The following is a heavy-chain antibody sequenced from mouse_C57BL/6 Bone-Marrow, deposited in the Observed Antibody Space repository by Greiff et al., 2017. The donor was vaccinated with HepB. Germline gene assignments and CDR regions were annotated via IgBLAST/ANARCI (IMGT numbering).Heavy chain of an antibody. CDR1: GFTFSDYG. J-gene: IGHJ3*01. CDR2: ISSGSSTI. V-gene: IGHV5-17*01. D-gene: IGHD1-1*01. CDR3: ARGAGSSFAY. Sequence: EMQLVESGGGLVKPGGSLKLSCAASGFTFSDYGMHWVRQAPEKGLEWVAYISSGSSTIYYADTVKGRFTISRDNAKNTLFLQMTSLRSEDTAMYYCARGAGSSFAYWGQGTLVTVSA.